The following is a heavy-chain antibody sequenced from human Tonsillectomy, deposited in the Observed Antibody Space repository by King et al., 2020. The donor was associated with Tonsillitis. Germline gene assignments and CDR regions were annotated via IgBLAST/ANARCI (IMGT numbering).Heavy chain of an antibody. Sequence: VQLVESGGGVVKPGRSLRLSCAASGFTFSNYAMHWVRQAPGKGLEWVAVISYDGNNKYYADSVKGRFTISRDNSKNTLFLQMNSLKTEDTAVHYFARGPHAGEGPSWFDPWGQGTVVPVSS. V-gene: IGHV3-30-3*01. CDR2: ISYDGNNK. D-gene: IGHD3-10*01. J-gene: IGHJ5*02. CDR3: ARGPHAGEGPSWFDP. CDR1: GFTFSNYA.